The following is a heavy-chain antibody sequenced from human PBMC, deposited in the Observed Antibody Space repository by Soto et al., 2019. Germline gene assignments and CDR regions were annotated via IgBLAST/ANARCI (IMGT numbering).Heavy chain of an antibody. J-gene: IGHJ5*01. CDR2: IIPIVGTA. Sequence: QVQLVQSGAEVKKPGSSVKVSCKASGGTFSSYAISWVRQAPGQGLEWMGGIIPIVGTANYAQKFQGRVTITADESTSTANMELSSLRSEDTAVDYCARLYGSGSYYNNWFDSWGQGTLVTVSS. CDR3: ARLYGSGSYYNNWFDS. D-gene: IGHD3-10*01. V-gene: IGHV1-69*01. CDR1: GGTFSSYA.